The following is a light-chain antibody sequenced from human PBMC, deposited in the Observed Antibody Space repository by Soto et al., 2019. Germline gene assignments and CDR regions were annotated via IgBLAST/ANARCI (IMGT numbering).Light chain of an antibody. J-gene: IGKJ1*01. CDR1: QSVSNFY. CDR2: GAS. V-gene: IGKV3-20*01. Sequence: DIPLTQSPATLSLSPGERATLSCRASQSVSNFYFAWHQQKPGPAPRLLNYGASYRGTGIPDRCSGSGSGTYFTITISRLDDDDSAVYYCQHYDCSFTFGQGTKVEIK. CDR3: QHYDCSFT.